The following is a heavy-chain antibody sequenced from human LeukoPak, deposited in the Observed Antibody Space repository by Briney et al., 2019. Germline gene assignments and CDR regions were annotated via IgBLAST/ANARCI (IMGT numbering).Heavy chain of an antibody. CDR3: ARTDYDSSGYYGEDFDY. Sequence: PGGSLRLSCAASGFTFDDYAMHWVRQAPGKGLEWVPSISSSSSYIYYADSVKGRFTISRDNAKNSLYLQMNSLRAEDTAVYYCARTDYDSSGYYGEDFDYWGQGTLVTVSS. CDR2: ISSSSSYI. CDR1: GFTFDDYA. J-gene: IGHJ4*02. V-gene: IGHV3-21*01. D-gene: IGHD3-22*01.